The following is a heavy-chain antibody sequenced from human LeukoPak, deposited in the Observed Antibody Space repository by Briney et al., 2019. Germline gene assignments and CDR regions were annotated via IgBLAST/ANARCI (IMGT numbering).Heavy chain of an antibody. D-gene: IGHD3-10*01. J-gene: IGHJ4*02. V-gene: IGHV3-23*01. Sequence: GRSLRLSCAASGFTFSSYAMSWVRQAPGKGLEWVSAISGSGGSTYYADSVKGRFTISRDNSKNTLYLQMNSLRAEDTAVYYCAKDLYGSGSSPDYWGQGTLVTVSS. CDR3: AKDLYGSGSSPDY. CDR1: GFTFSSYA. CDR2: ISGSGGST.